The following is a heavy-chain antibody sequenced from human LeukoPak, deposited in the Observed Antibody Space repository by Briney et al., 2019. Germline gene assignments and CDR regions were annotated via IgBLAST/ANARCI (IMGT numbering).Heavy chain of an antibody. CDR2: IRYDGSNK. V-gene: IGHV3-30*02. CDR3: AKERFKADYYFDY. D-gene: IGHD3-10*01. J-gene: IGHJ4*02. CDR1: GFTFSSYG. Sequence: PGGSLRLSCAASGFTFSSYGMHWVRQAPGKGLEWVAFIRYDGSNKYYADSVKGRFTISRDNSKNTLYLQMNSLRAEDTAVYYCAKERFKADYYFDYWGQGTLVTVSS.